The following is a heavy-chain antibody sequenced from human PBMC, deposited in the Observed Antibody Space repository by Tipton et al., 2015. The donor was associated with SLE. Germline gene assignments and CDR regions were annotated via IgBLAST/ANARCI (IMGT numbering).Heavy chain of an antibody. CDR1: GGSINSYNW. V-gene: IGHV4-4*02. CDR3: ARGPDYSNYYFYRMDV. J-gene: IGHJ6*02. CDR2: IYHSGTT. Sequence: RLVKPSGTVSLTCAVSGGSINSYNWWTWVRQPPGKGLEWIGEIYHSGTTNYNPSLKSRITISLDKSKNHFSLRLSSLTAADTAVYYCARGPDYSNYYFYRMDVWGQGTTVTVSS. D-gene: IGHD4-11*01.